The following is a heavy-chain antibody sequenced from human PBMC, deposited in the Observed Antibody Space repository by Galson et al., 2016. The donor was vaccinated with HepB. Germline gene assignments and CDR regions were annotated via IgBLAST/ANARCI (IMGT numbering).Heavy chain of an antibody. D-gene: IGHD3-3*01. V-gene: IGHV3-33*01. CDR3: ARDWGFWSDNHYGMNI. CDR2: IWYHGSKK. J-gene: IGHJ6*02. Sequence: SLRLTCAGPGLVFSSYGMHWVRQAPGKGLEWMATIWYHGSKKYYGDSVKGRFIISRDNSKNTLYLHMNSLRVEDTAVYFCARDWGFWSDNHYGMNIWGQGTRSSSP. CDR1: GLVFSSYG.